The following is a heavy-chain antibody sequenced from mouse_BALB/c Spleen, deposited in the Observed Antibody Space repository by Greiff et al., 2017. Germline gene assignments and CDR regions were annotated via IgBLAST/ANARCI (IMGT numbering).Heavy chain of an antibody. CDR3: ARRGMGRWAMDY. CDR1: GYTFSSYW. CDR2: ILPGSGST. Sequence: VKLMESGAELMKPGASVKISCKATGYTFSSYWIEWVKQRPGHGLEWIGEILPGSGSTNYNEKFKGKATFTADTSSNTAYMQLSSLTSEDSAVYYCARRGMGRWAMDYWGQGTSVTVSS. V-gene: IGHV1-9*01. J-gene: IGHJ4*01. D-gene: IGHD4-1*01.